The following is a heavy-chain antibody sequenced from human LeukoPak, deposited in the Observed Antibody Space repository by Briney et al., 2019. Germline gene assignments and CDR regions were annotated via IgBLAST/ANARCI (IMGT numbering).Heavy chain of an antibody. V-gene: IGHV4-59*01. Sequence: TSETLSLTCTVSGGSISSYYWSWIRQPPGKGLEWIGYIYYSGSTNYNPSLKSRVTISVDTSKNQFSLKLSSVTAADTAVYYCARSYSSSSIRFDPWGQGTLVTVSS. D-gene: IGHD6-13*01. CDR2: IYYSGST. CDR1: GGSISSYY. J-gene: IGHJ5*02. CDR3: ARSYSSSSIRFDP.